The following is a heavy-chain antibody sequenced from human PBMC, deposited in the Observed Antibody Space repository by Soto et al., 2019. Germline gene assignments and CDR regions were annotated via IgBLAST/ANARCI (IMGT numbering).Heavy chain of an antibody. Sequence: SETLSLTCTVSGGSFSRSSDDYGWIRQPPGKGLEWIGNIYYSGSAYYNPSLKSRVTISVDTSRHQFSLKLSSVTAADTAVYFCARLDWNSFYFAYWGQGTPVTVSS. CDR1: GGSFSRSSDD. V-gene: IGHV4-39*01. J-gene: IGHJ4*02. CDR3: ARLDWNSFYFAY. CDR2: IYYSGSA. D-gene: IGHD1-7*01.